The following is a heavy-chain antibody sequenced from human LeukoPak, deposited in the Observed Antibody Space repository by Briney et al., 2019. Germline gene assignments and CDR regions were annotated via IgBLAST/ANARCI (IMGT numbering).Heavy chain of an antibody. Sequence: GGSLRLSCAASGFTFSSYSMNWVRQAPGKGLEWVSYISSSSSTIYYADSVKGRFTISRDNAKNSLYLQMSSLRAEDTAVYYCARVRYSPDYWGQGTLVTVSS. CDR3: ARVRYSPDY. CDR2: ISSSSSTI. J-gene: IGHJ4*02. CDR1: GFTFSSYS. V-gene: IGHV3-48*01. D-gene: IGHD6-13*01.